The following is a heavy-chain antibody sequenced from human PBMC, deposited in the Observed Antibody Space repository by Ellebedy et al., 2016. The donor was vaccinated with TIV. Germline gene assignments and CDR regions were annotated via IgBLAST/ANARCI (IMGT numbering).Heavy chain of an antibody. CDR1: GFTFSSYA. CDR2: ISGSGGST. D-gene: IGHD4-17*01. V-gene: IGHV3-23*01. Sequence: GGSLRLXCAASGFTFSSYAMSWVRQAPGKGLEWVSAISGSGGSTYYADSVKGRFTISRDNAKNSLYLQMNSLRAEDTAVYYCAREEATVTTFNYYHYGMDVWGQGTTVTVSS. CDR3: AREEATVTTFNYYHYGMDV. J-gene: IGHJ6*02.